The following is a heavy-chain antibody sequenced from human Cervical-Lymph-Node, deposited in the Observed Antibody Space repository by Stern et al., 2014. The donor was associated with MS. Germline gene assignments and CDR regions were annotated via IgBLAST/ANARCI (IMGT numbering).Heavy chain of an antibody. CDR3: ATGDFRQQLVPGPYYFYGMDV. Sequence: MQLVESGAEVKKPGASVKVSCKVSGYTLTELSMHWVRQAPGKGLEWMGTFDPEDGETIYAQKFQGRVTMTEDTSTDTAYMELSSLRSEDTAVYYCATGDFRQQLVPGPYYFYGMDVWGQGTTVTVS. V-gene: IGHV1-24*01. CDR2: FDPEDGET. J-gene: IGHJ6*02. CDR1: GYTLTELS. D-gene: IGHD6-13*01.